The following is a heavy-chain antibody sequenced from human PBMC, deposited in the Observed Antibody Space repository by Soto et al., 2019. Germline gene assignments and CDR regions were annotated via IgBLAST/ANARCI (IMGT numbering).Heavy chain of an antibody. CDR3: ASSGIVGREVNTWFDP. CDR2: ISYRGST. V-gene: IGHV4-59*01. Sequence: ETLSLTCTVSAGSITTSYWSWIRQPLGKALEWIGYISYRGSTNYNPSLKSRLTISIDTSKSQISLKLTSMTTADTAVYYCASSGIVGREVNTWFDPWGQGTLVTVS. D-gene: IGHD3-22*01. J-gene: IGHJ5*02. CDR1: AGSITTSY.